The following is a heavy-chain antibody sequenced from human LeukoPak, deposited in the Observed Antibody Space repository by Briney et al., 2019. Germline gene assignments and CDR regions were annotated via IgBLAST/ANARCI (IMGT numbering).Heavy chain of an antibody. CDR1: VGSISSVSYY. J-gene: IGHJ4*02. CDR3: ARDTLGTGDYPLEY. Sequence: SETLSLTCTLSVGSISSVSYYWGWIRHPPGKGLEWIVSIYYSGSTYYNPSLKSRVTISVDTSKNQFSMKLSSVTAADRAVYYCARDTLGTGDYPLEYWGQGNLVTVSS. V-gene: IGHV4-39*07. CDR2: IYYSGST. D-gene: IGHD4-17*01.